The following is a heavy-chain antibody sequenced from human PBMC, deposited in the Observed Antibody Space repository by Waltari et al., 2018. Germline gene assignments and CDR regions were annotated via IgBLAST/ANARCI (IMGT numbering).Heavy chain of an antibody. J-gene: IGHJ4*02. Sequence: QVQLQESGPGLVKPSETLSLTCTVSGGSISSYYWSWIRQPPGKGLEWIGYIYYSGSTNYTPSRKSRVTISVDTSKNQFSLKLSSVTAADTAVYYCASGGKYSSLAGYYWGQGTLVTVSS. CDR1: GGSISSYY. V-gene: IGHV4-59*01. CDR3: ASGGKYSSLAGYY. CDR2: IYYSGST. D-gene: IGHD6-6*01.